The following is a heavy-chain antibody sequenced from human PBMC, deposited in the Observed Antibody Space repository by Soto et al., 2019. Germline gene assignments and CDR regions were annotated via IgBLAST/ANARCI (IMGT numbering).Heavy chain of an antibody. V-gene: IGHV3-30*04. Sequence: HPGGSLRLSCAASGFTFSSYAMHWVRQAPGKGLEWVAVISYDGSNKYYADSVKGRFTISRDNSKNTLYLQMNSLRAEDTAVYYCAKDQAGYDFWSGYYDYWGQGTLVTVSS. CDR3: AKDQAGYDFWSGYYDY. D-gene: IGHD3-3*01. CDR2: ISYDGSNK. CDR1: GFTFSSYA. J-gene: IGHJ4*02.